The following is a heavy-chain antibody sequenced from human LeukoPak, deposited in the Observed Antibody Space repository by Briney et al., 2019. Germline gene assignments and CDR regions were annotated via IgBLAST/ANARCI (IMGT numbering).Heavy chain of an antibody. CDR3: ARGRKRMDV. V-gene: IGHV4-34*01. CDR2: INHSGST. CDR1: GGSFSGYY. Sequence: LETLSLTCAVYGGSFSGYYWSWIRQPPGKGLEWIGEINHSGSTNYNPSLKSRVTISVDTSKNQFSLKLSSVTAADTAVYYCARGRKRMDVWGKGTTVTVSS. J-gene: IGHJ6*04.